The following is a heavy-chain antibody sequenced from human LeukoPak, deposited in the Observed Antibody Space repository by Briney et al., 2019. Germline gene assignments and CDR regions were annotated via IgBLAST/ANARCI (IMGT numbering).Heavy chain of an antibody. V-gene: IGHV1-69*04. CDR2: IIPILGIA. CDR1: GGTFSSYA. D-gene: IGHD3-9*01. CDR3: ARATAEILRYPPRHFDY. Sequence: GASVKVSCKASGGTFSSYAISWVRQAPGQGLEWMGRIIPILGIANYAQKLQGRVTMTTDTSTSTAYMELRSLRSDDTAVYYCARATAEILRYPPRHFDYWGQGTLVTVSS. J-gene: IGHJ4*02.